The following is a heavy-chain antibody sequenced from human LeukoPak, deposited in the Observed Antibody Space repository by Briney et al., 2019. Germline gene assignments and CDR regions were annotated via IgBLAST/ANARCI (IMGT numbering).Heavy chain of an antibody. Sequence: PSETLSLTCTVSGGSISSYYWSWLRQSPGKGLEWIGDIYYNGSTNYNPSLKSRVTISLDTPKNQFSLKLSSVFAADADNYCCARDHYSSGWENWGQATLVTV. CDR1: GGSISSYY. D-gene: IGHD3-22*01. V-gene: IGHV4-59*01. J-gene: IGHJ4*02. CDR2: IYYNGST. CDR3: ARDHYSSGWEN.